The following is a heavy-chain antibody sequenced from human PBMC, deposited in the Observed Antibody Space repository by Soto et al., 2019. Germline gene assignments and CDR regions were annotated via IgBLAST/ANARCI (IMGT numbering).Heavy chain of an antibody. V-gene: IGHV4-59*01. Sequence: SETLSLTCTVSGASINSDYCSWIRQSPGKGLEWIGYVFHMGGTDYNPSLKSRVTISIDKSKNHFSLNLRSVTAADTAVYFCARFTYKSGFNWLDPWGQGTQVTVSS. CDR1: GASINSDY. CDR2: VFHMGGT. CDR3: ARFTYKSGFNWLDP. D-gene: IGHD5-12*01. J-gene: IGHJ5*02.